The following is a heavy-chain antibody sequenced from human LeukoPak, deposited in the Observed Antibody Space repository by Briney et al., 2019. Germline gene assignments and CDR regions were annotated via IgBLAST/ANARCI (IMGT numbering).Heavy chain of an antibody. V-gene: IGHV4-59*01. CDR3: ARDSGITGTTE. D-gene: IGHD1-7*01. Sequence: PSETPSLTCTVSGGSISSYYWSWIRQPPGKELEWIGYIYYSGSTNYNPSLKSRVTISVDTSKNQFSLKLSSVTAADTAVYYCARDSGITGTTEWGQETLAPVSS. CDR1: GGSISSYY. J-gene: IGHJ4*02. CDR2: IYYSGST.